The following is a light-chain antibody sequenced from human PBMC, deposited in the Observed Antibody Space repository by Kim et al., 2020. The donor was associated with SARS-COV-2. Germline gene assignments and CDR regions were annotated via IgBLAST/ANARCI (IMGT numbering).Light chain of an antibody. CDR1: KLGDKY. V-gene: IGLV3-1*01. Sequence: ASPRQTATIACSGDKLGDKYVSWYQQKTGQAPVLVIFQDTRRPSGIPERFSGSSSGNTATLTISGTQAMDEADYYCQAWDSSTVVFGGGTQLTVL. CDR3: QAWDSSTVV. J-gene: IGLJ2*01. CDR2: QDT.